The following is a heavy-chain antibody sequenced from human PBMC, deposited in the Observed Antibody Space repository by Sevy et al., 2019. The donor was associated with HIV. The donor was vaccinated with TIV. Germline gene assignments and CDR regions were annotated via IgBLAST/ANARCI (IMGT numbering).Heavy chain of an antibody. V-gene: IGHV3-21*01. CDR2: MTSSGSYI. Sequence: GGSLRLSCAASGFTFSTSTMNWVRQAPGKGLEWVSLMTSSGSYILYADSVEGRFTISRDNAKNSVFLQMNSLRVEETAVYYCVRDGWNYWGQGTLVTVSS. CDR1: GFTFSTST. J-gene: IGHJ4*02. D-gene: IGHD2-15*01. CDR3: VRDGWNY.